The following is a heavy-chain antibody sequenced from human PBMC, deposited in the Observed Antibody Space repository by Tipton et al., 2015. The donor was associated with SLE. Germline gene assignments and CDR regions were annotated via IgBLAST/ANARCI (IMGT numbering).Heavy chain of an antibody. CDR2: MNPNSGNT. CDR3: ARGPSWSGYYYYFDY. CDR1: GYTFTSYD. Sequence: QLVQSVAEVKKPGAAVKVSCKASGYTFTSYDINWVRKATGQGLEWMGWMNPNSGNTGYAQQFQGRVTITRNTSISTAYMELSILRSEDTAMYYCARGPSWSGYYYYFDYWGQGTLVTVSS. V-gene: IGHV1-8*01. J-gene: IGHJ4*02. D-gene: IGHD3-3*01.